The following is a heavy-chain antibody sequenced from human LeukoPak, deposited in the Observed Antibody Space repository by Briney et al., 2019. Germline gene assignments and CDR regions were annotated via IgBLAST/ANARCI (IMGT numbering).Heavy chain of an antibody. CDR1: GYTFTGYY. CDR2: INPNSGGT. V-gene: IGHV1-2*02. D-gene: IGHD3-16*01. Sequence: ASVKVSCKASGYTFTGYYMHWVRQAPGQGLEWMGWINPNSGGTNYAQKFQGRVTLTRDTSISTAYMELRRLRPDDTAVYYCARSQFRTTNSGAWGFQPWGQGTLVTVSS. J-gene: IGHJ1*01. CDR3: ARSQFRTTNSGAWGFQP.